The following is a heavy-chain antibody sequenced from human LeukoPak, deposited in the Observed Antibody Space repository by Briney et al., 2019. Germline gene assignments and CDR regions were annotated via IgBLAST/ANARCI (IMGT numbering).Heavy chain of an antibody. J-gene: IGHJ4*02. CDR2: IYHSGST. CDR3: ASYGDYFDY. V-gene: IGHV4-30-2*01. Sequence: SETLSLTCAVSGGSISSGGYSWSWIRQPPGKGLEWIGYIYHSGSTYYNPSLKSRVTISVDRSKNQFSLKLSPVTAADTAVYYCASYGDYFDYWGQGTLVTVSS. D-gene: IGHD4-17*01. CDR1: GGSISSGGYS.